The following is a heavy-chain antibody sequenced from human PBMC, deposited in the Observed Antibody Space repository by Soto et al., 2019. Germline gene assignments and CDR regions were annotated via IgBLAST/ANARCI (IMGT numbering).Heavy chain of an antibody. D-gene: IGHD3-16*01. CDR3: TREGGY. Sequence: QLHLQESGPGLVKPSQTLSLTCSVSGGSVSSRGFYWNWIRQRPGKGLEWIGYMYNGGSTGYNPSLKSRVAISVDASKNQFSLRLTSVSAADSAIYYCTREGGYWGQGILVTVSS. J-gene: IGHJ4*02. CDR2: MYNGGST. CDR1: GGSVSSRGFY. V-gene: IGHV4-31*03.